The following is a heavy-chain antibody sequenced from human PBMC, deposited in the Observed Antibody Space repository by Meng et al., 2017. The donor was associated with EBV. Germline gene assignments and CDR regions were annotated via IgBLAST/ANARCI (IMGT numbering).Heavy chain of an antibody. Sequence: QVQLVQLAAEVKKPGSSVKVSCKTSGGPFRYYAISWVRQAPGQGLEWLGGFLPRLGAPNYAQKFHGRVKITADESTSTHYMDLSSLRSEDTAIYYCASESGRGYTPDYWGQGTLVTVPS. D-gene: IGHD3-10*01. V-gene: IGHV1-69*01. CDR1: GGPFRYYA. J-gene: IGHJ4*02. CDR2: FLPRLGAP. CDR3: ASESGRGYTPDY.